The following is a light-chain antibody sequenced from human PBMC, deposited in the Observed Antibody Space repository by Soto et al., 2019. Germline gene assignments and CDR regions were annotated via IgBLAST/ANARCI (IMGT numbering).Light chain of an antibody. CDR3: MQEPELPVT. J-gene: IGKJ4*01. CDR2: KMS. Sequence: DIVLTQTPLSSPVTLGPPAPISYRSSQSPVHGDGDTYLSWLQQRPGQPPRLLMYKMSNRFSGVPDRLRGSGAGTDFTLKISSVQPEQGGLYYCMQEPELPVTTGRGTNV. CDR1: QSPVHGDGDTY. V-gene: IGKV2-24*01.